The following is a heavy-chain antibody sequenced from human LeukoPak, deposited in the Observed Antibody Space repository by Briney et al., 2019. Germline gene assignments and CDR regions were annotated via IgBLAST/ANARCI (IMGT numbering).Heavy chain of an antibody. CDR1: GGYIGSYY. Sequence: SETLSLTCTVSGGYIGSYYWSWIRQPPGKGLECIGYIYYTGSTNYNPSLKSRVTMSLDSSKNQFSLNLKSVTPEDTAVYYCARNLIPEQLVPNFWGQGTLVTVSS. CDR2: IYYTGST. V-gene: IGHV4-59*01. CDR3: ARNLIPEQLVPNF. D-gene: IGHD6-13*01. J-gene: IGHJ4*02.